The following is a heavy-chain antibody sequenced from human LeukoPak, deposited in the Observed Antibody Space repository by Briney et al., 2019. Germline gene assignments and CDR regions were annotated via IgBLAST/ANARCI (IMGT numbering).Heavy chain of an antibody. V-gene: IGHV3-23*01. D-gene: IGHD3-22*01. Sequence: GGSLRLSCAASGFTFSSYAMSWVRQAPGKGLEWVSTISGSATTTFYADSVKGRFTISRDNSKNTLYLQVNSLRAEDTAVYYCARDRYDSSGYYWGQGTLVTVSS. CDR3: ARDRYDSSGYY. CDR2: ISGSATTT. CDR1: GFTFSSYA. J-gene: IGHJ4*02.